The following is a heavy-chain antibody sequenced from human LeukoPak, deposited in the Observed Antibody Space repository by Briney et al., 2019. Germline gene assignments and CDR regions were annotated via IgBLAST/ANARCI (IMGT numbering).Heavy chain of an antibody. Sequence: PSETLSLTCTVSGGSISSSSYYWGWIRQPPGKGLEWIGSIYYSGSTYYNPSLKSRVTISVDTSKNRFSLKLSSVTAADTAVYYCARENLEAAGILREEWGQGTLVTVSS. V-gene: IGHV4-39*07. CDR3: ARENLEAAGILREE. CDR2: IYYSGST. CDR1: GGSISSSSYY. D-gene: IGHD6-13*01. J-gene: IGHJ4*02.